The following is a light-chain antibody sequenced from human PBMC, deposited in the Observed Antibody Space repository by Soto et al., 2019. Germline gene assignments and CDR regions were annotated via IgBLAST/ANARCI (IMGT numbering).Light chain of an antibody. CDR1: QSISSY. V-gene: IGKV1-39*01. J-gene: IGKJ3*01. Sequence: DIQMTQSPSSLSASAGDRVTITCRASQSISSYLNWYQQKPGKAPKLLIYAASSLQSGVPSRFSGSGSGTDFTLTISSLQLEDSATYYCQQSYSISFTFGPGTKVDI. CDR2: AAS. CDR3: QQSYSISFT.